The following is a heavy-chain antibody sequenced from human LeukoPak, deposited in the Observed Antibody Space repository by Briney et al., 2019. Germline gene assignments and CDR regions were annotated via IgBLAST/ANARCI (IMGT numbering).Heavy chain of an antibody. V-gene: IGHV3-30*02. Sequence: PGGSLRLSCVASGFTFSSYGMHWVRQAPGKGLEWVAFIRYDGSNKYYADSVKGRFTISRDNSKNTLYLQMNSLRAEDTAVYYCAKATGLWFGELCDYWGQGTLVTVSS. CDR2: IRYDGSNK. CDR1: GFTFSSYG. CDR3: AKATGLWFGELCDY. D-gene: IGHD3-10*01. J-gene: IGHJ4*02.